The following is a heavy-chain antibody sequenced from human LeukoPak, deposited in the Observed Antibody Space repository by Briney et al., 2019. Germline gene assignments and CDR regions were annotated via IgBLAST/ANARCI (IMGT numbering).Heavy chain of an antibody. CDR3: ARRSTVAGRGRFDP. CDR1: GGSISSSSYY. J-gene: IGHJ5*02. V-gene: IGHV4-39*01. CDR2: IYYSGST. D-gene: IGHD6-19*01. Sequence: SETLSLTCTVSGGSISSSSYYWGWIRQPPGKGLEWIGSIYYSGSTYYNPSLKSRVTISVDTSKNQFSLKLSSVTAADTAVYYCARRSTVAGRGRFDPWGQGSLVTVSS.